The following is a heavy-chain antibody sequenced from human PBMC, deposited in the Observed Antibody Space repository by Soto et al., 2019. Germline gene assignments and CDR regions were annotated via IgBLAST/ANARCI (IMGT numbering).Heavy chain of an antibody. Sequence: PSETLSLTCAVYGGSFSGYYWTWIRQPPWKGLEWIGEINHSGTTTYNPSLKSRVTISVDTSRDQFSLRLSSVTAADTAVYYCARDVVATIRGDHYFDYWGQGTLVTVSS. J-gene: IGHJ4*02. D-gene: IGHD5-12*01. CDR3: ARDVVATIRGDHYFDY. V-gene: IGHV4-34*01. CDR1: GGSFSGYY. CDR2: INHSGTT.